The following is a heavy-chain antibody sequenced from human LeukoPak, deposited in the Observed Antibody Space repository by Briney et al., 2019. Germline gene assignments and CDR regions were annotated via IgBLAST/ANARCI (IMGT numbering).Heavy chain of an antibody. CDR3: ARDPIVVVAAGGWFDP. CDR2: INPNSGGT. J-gene: IGHJ5*02. V-gene: IGHV1-2*02. Sequence: ASVKVSCKASGYTFTCYYMHWVRQAPGQGLEWMGWINPNSGGTNYAQKFQGRVTMTRDTSISTAYMELSRLRSDDTAVYYCARDPIVVVAAGGWFDPWGQGTLVTVSS. CDR1: GYTFTCYY. D-gene: IGHD2-15*01.